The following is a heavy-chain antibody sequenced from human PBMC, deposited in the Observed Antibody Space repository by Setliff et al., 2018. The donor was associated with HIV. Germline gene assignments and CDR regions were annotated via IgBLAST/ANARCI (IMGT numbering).Heavy chain of an antibody. CDR3: ARQREVYGTVYYYYMDV. Sequence: PSETLSLTCTVSGGSISSSSYYWGWIRQPPGKGLEWIGNIYSGGTTYYNSSLRSRVTISVDTSKNQFSLKLSSVTAADAAVYYCARQREVYGTVYYYYMDVWGKGTTVTVS. D-gene: IGHD4-17*01. J-gene: IGHJ6*03. V-gene: IGHV4-39*01. CDR2: IYSGGTT. CDR1: GGSISSSSYY.